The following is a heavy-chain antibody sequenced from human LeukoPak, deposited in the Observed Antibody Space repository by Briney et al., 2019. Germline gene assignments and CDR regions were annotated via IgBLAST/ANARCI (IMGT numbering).Heavy chain of an antibody. CDR3: ARRPRGVAAALDRLDP. CDR1: GGSISSSSYY. CDR2: IYYSGST. Sequence: PSETLSLTCTVSGGSISSSSYYWGWIRQPPGKGREGIGSIYYSGSTYYNPSLKSRVTISVDTSKNQFSLKLSSVTAADTAVYYCARRPRGVAAALDRLDPWGQGTLVTVSS. D-gene: IGHD6-13*01. J-gene: IGHJ5*02. V-gene: IGHV4-39*01.